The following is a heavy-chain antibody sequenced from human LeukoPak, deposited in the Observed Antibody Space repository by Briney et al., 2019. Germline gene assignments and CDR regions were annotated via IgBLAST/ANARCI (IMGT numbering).Heavy chain of an antibody. CDR1: GFTFSSYS. V-gene: IGHV3-21*01. CDR3: AREGYCSGGSCPTDYYYGMDV. J-gene: IGHJ6*04. Sequence: GGSLRLSCAASGFTFSSYSMNWVRQAPGKGLEWVSSISSSSSYIYYADSVKGRFTISRDNAKNSLYLQMNSLRAEDTAVYYCAREGYCSGGSCPTDYYYGMDVWGKGTTVTVSS. CDR2: ISSSSSYI. D-gene: IGHD2-15*01.